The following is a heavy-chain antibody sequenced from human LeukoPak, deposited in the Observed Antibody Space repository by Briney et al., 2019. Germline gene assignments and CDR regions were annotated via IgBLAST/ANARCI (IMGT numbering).Heavy chain of an antibody. Sequence: ASVKVSCKASGYTFTGYYMHWVRQAPGQGLEWMGWINPNSGGTNYAQKFQGRVTMTRDTSISAAYMELSRLRSDDTAVYYCARAGQLERRHDYWGQGTLVTVSS. CDR3: ARAGQLERRHDY. CDR1: GYTFTGYY. V-gene: IGHV1-2*02. CDR2: INPNSGGT. D-gene: IGHD1-1*01. J-gene: IGHJ4*02.